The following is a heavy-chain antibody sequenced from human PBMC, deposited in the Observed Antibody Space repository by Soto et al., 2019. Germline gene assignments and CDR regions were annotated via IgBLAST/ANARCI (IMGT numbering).Heavy chain of an antibody. CDR1: GGSISSGYH. V-gene: IGHV4-38-2*01. CDR2: IFHTGTT. J-gene: IGHJ4*02. CDR3: AINSGVLPTPHLYYFDY. D-gene: IGHD3-10*01. Sequence: SETLSLTCPVSGGSISSGYHWAWIRQPPGMRLEWVASIFHTGTTYYNPSLTSRVTISVDTSKNQFSLKLSSVTAADTAVYYCAINSGVLPTPHLYYFDYWGQGTLVTVSS.